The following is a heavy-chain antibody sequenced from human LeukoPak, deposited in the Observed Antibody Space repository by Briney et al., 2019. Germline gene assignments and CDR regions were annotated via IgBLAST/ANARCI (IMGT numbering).Heavy chain of an antibody. CDR2: ISGGTTTI. CDR3: ARDGGGYYMDV. D-gene: IGHD3-10*01. CDR1: GFTFSDYY. V-gene: IGHV3-11*04. Sequence: GGSLRLSCAASGFTFSDYYMTWIRQAPGKGLEWVSYISGGTTTIFYADSVKGRFTISRDNAKNSLYLQMNSLRAEDTAVYYCARDGGGYYMDVWGKGTTVTVSS. J-gene: IGHJ6*03.